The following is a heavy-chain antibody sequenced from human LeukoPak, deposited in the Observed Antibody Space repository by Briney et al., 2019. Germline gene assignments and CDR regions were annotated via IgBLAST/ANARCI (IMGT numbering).Heavy chain of an antibody. CDR2: ISYDGSSK. CDR1: GFTFSSFG. Sequence: PGRSLRLSCAASGFTFSSFGMHWVRQAPGKGLEGVAGISYDGSSKYYVVSVKGRFTISRDNSRNTLYLQMNSLSADDTAVYHCARQETSIYNGAFDIWGQGTMVTVSS. J-gene: IGHJ3*02. V-gene: IGHV3-30*03. D-gene: IGHD1-1*01. CDR3: ARQETSIYNGAFDI.